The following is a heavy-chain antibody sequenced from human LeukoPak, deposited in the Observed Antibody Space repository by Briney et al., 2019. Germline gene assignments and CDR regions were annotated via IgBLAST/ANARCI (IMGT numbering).Heavy chain of an antibody. D-gene: IGHD2-8*01. CDR1: GGSISSSSYY. Sequence: SETLSLTCTVSGGSISSSSYYWGWIRQPPGKGLEWIGSIYYSGSTYYNPSLKSRVTISVDTSKNQFPLKLSSVTAADTAVYYCARHSMVYAIFDYWGQGTLVTVSS. CDR2: IYYSGST. J-gene: IGHJ4*02. CDR3: ARHSMVYAIFDY. V-gene: IGHV4-39*01.